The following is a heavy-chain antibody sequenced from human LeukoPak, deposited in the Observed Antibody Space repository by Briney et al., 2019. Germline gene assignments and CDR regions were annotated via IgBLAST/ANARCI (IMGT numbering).Heavy chain of an antibody. D-gene: IGHD2-2*01. CDR2: ISDNGGGT. J-gene: IGHJ6*02. V-gene: IGHV3-23*01. Sequence: GGSLRLSCAASGFTFSTYAMSWVRQAPAKGLEWVSGISDNGGGTYCADSVKGRFTISRDNSKNTLYLQMNSLRAEDTAVYYCAKDLGYCSSTSCYPPYGMDVWGQGTTVTVSS. CDR1: GFTFSTYA. CDR3: AKDLGYCSSTSCYPPYGMDV.